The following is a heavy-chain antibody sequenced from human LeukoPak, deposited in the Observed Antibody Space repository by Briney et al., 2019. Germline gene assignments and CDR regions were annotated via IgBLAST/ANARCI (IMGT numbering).Heavy chain of an antibody. CDR3: ARARGYNHGPQDYYFDY. CDR2: IRSSSSTM. J-gene: IGHJ4*02. V-gene: IGHV3-48*02. D-gene: IGHD5-18*01. Sequence: GRSLRLSCAASGFTFSSYGMSWVRQAPGKGLEWVSYIRSSSSTMYYADSVKGRFTISRDNAKSSLYLQMSSLRDEDTAVYYCARARGYNHGPQDYYFDYWGQGTLVTVSS. CDR1: GFTFSSYG.